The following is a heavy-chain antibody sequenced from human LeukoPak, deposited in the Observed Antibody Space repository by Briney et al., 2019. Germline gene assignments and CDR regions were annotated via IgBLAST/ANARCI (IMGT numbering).Heavy chain of an antibody. D-gene: IGHD6-13*01. J-gene: IGHJ4*02. V-gene: IGHV1-69*13. CDR3: ARDFSCWYERPHTGFDY. CDR2: IIPTFGTA. CDR1: GGTFSSYA. Sequence: SVKVSCKASGGTFSSYAISWVRQAPGQGLEWMGGIIPTFGTANYAQKFQGRVTITADESTSTAYMELSSLRSEDTAVYYCARDFSCWYERPHTGFDYWGQGTLVTVSS.